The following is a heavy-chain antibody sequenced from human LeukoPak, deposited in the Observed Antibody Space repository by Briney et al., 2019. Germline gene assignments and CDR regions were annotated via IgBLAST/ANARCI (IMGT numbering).Heavy chain of an antibody. CDR3: ARDKQQLGPDAFDI. V-gene: IGHV3-21*01. CDR2: ISSSSSYI. CDR1: GFTFSSYA. J-gene: IGHJ3*02. D-gene: IGHD6-13*01. Sequence: GGSLRLSCAASGFTFSSYAMNWVRQAPGKGLEWVSSISSSSSYIYYADSVKGRFTISRDNAKNSLYLQMNSLRAEDTAVYYCARDKQQLGPDAFDIWGQGTMVTVSS.